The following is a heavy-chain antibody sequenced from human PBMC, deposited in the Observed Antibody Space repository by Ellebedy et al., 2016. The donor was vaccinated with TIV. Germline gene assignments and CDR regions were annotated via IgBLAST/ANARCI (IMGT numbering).Heavy chain of an antibody. CDR2: IYHSGST. J-gene: IGHJ4*02. Sequence: LRLSXNVSGGTISSTNYYWGWIRQSPEKGLEWIGSIYHSGSTYYNPSLKSRLTISLDTTKNQFSLRLDSVTAADTAVYYCASSPSGYEIPYWGQGTLVTVSS. CDR3: ASSPSGYEIPY. V-gene: IGHV4-39*07. D-gene: IGHD5-12*01. CDR1: GGTISSTNYY.